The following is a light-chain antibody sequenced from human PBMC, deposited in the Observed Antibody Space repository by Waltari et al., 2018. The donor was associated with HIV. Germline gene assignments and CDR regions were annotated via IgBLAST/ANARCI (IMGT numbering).Light chain of an antibody. CDR3: SSYTSSSTVV. J-gene: IGLJ2*01. Sequence: QSALTQPASVSGSPGQSITISCTGTSSDVGASNYVSWYQLHPGKAPKLIIYDVSKRPSGVSERLAGAKAANTAAVTISGLQAEDGAHYYCSSYTSSSTVVFGGGTKLTVL. CDR2: DVS. V-gene: IGLV2-14*01. CDR1: SSDVGASNY.